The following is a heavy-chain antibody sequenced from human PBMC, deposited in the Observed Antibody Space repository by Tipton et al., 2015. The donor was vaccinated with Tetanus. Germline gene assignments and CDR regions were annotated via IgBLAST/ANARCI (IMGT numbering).Heavy chain of an antibody. V-gene: IGHV4-59*02. CDR2: IYYSGST. CDR1: GFSVSNNY. J-gene: IGHJ5*02. Sequence: LRLSCAASGFSVSNNYLSWIRQHPGKGLEWIGYIYYSGSTYYNPSLKSRLTISVDTSKDQFSLKLSSVVAADTAVYYCARGPFAYDRWGQGALVTVSS. CDR3: ARGPFAYDR.